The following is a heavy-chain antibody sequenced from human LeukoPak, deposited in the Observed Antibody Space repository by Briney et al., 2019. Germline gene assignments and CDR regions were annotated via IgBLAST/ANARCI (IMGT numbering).Heavy chain of an antibody. CDR3: ARDTDYDFWSGYYGFDY. Sequence: GASVKVSCKASGYTFTSYGISWVRQAPGQGLEWMGWISAYNGNTNYAQKFQGRVTMTRDTSISTAYMELSRLRSDDTAVYYCARDTDYDFWSGYYGFDYWGQGTLVTVSS. V-gene: IGHV1-18*01. CDR1: GYTFTSYG. D-gene: IGHD3-3*01. CDR2: ISAYNGNT. J-gene: IGHJ4*02.